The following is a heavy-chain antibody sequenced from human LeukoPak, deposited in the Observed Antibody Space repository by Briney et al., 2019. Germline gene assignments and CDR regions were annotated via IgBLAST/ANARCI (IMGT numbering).Heavy chain of an antibody. CDR3: ATVFDF. CDR1: GFTLSSNW. D-gene: IGHD2-21*02. V-gene: IGHV3-74*01. Sequence: GGSLRLSCAVSGFTLSSNWMHWVRQVPGKGLVWVARIDDVASGTSYADSVKGRFTISRDVAKNTVYLQMNSLRAEDTAVYYCATVFDFWGQGTLVTVSS. CDR2: IDDVASGT. J-gene: IGHJ5*01.